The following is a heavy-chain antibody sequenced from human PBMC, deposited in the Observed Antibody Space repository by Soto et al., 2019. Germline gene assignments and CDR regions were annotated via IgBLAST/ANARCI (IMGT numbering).Heavy chain of an antibody. D-gene: IGHD1-7*01. J-gene: IGHJ4*02. V-gene: IGHV3-30-3*01. Sequence: GGSLRLSCAASGFTFSSYAMHWVRQAPGKGLEWVAVISYDGSNKYYADSVKGRFTISRDNSKNTLYLQLNSLRAEDTALYYCAKDPTGTTRNFAYWGQGTLVTVSS. CDR3: AKDPTGTTRNFAY. CDR1: GFTFSSYA. CDR2: ISYDGSNK.